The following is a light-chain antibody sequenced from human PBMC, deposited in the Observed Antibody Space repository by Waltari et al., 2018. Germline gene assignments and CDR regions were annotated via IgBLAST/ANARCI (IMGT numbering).Light chain of an antibody. CDR2: DVS. CDR1: SSDVGGYNY. CDR3: SSYTSSRTLI. Sequence: QSALTQPASVSGSPGPSLTISCTGTSSDVGGYNYVSWYQQHPGTAPKLMIYDVSNRPSGVSNRFSGSKSGNTASLTISGLQAEDEADYYCSSYTSSRTLIFGGGTKLTVL. V-gene: IGLV2-14*01. J-gene: IGLJ2*01.